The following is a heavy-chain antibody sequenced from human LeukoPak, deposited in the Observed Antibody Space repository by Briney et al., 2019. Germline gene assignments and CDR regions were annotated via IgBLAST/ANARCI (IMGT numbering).Heavy chain of an antibody. D-gene: IGHD2-2*01. CDR1: GGSISSGGYS. CDR2: IYHSGST. V-gene: IGHV4-30-2*01. J-gene: IGHJ4*02. Sequence: SETLSLTCAVSGGSISSGGYSWSWIRQPPGKGLEWIEYIYHSGSTYYNPSLKSRVTISVDRSKNQFSLKLSSVTAADTAVYYCARYCSSTSCSFFDYWGQGTLVTVSS. CDR3: ARYCSSTSCSFFDY.